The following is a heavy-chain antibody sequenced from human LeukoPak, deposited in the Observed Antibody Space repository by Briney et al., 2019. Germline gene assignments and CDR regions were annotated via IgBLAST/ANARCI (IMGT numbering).Heavy chain of an antibody. D-gene: IGHD5-18*01. V-gene: IGHV3-72*01. CDR2: TRNKANSYTT. Sequence: AGGSLRLSCAASGFTFSDHYMDWVRQAPGKGLEWVGRTRNKANSYTTEYAASVKGRFTISRDDSKNSLYLQMNSLKTEDTAVYYCARASGYSYGSYFDYWGQGTLVTVSS. CDR3: ARASGYSYGSYFDY. CDR1: GFTFSDHY. J-gene: IGHJ4*02.